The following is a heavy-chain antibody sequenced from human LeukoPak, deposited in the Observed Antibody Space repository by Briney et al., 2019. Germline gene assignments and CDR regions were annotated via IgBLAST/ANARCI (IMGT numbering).Heavy chain of an antibody. V-gene: IGHV4-39*07. CDR2: IYYSGST. CDR3: ARRATQRGWFDP. Sequence: PSETLSLTCTVSGGSISSSSYYWGWIRQPPGKGLEWIGSIYYSGSTNYNPSLKSRVTISVDTSKNQFSLKLSSVTAADTAVYYCARRATQRGWFDPWGQGTLVTVSS. D-gene: IGHD5-12*01. CDR1: GGSISSSSYY. J-gene: IGHJ5*02.